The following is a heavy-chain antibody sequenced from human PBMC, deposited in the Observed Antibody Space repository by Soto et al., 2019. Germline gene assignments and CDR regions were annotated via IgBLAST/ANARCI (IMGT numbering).Heavy chain of an antibody. CDR2: MNPNSGDT. D-gene: IGHD3-10*01. CDR3: ARVNYYGSGSYQDFFYFYALDV. V-gene: IGHV1-8*01. J-gene: IGHJ6*02. Sequence: ASVKVSCKTSGYTFSTYDINWVRQAPGQGLEWMGWMNPNSGDTGYAQKFLGRLTMTRYSSIRTVYMELSSLSSEDTAVYYCARVNYYGSGSYQDFFYFYALDVWGQGTTVTVSS. CDR1: GYTFSTYD.